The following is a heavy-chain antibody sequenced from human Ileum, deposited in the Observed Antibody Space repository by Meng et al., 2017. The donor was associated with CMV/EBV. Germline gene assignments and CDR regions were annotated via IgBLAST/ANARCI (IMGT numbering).Heavy chain of an antibody. D-gene: IGHD4-11*01. CDR1: GGSISGSSYY. Sequence: VSGGSISGSSYYWGWIRQPPGKGPEWIGSIYYSENTYYNPSLKSPVTMSVDTSKNQFSLQLRSVTAADTAVYYCARGPLNTDHYYDYWGQGTLVTVSS. V-gene: IGHV4-39*07. CDR3: ARGPLNTDHYYDY. J-gene: IGHJ4*02. CDR2: IYYSENT.